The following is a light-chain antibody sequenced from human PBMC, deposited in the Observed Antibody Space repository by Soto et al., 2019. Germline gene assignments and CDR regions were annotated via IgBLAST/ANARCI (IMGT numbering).Light chain of an antibody. J-gene: IGLJ3*02. CDR1: SSNIGAGYD. V-gene: IGLV1-40*01. Sequence: QSVLTQPPSVSGALGQRVTISCTGCSSNIGAGYDVHWYQQLPGTAPKFLIYTYSNRPSGVPDRFSGSKSGTSASLAITGLQAEDEADYYCQSYDSTLSGWVFGGGTKLTVL. CDR3: QSYDSTLSGWV. CDR2: TYS.